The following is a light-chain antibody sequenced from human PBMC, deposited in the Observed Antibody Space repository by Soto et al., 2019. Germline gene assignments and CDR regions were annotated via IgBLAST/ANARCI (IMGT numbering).Light chain of an antibody. CDR1: SSDVGYYNY. Sequence: QSALTQPTSVSGSLGQSITISCTGTSSDVGYYNYVSWYQQHPGKAPKLMIYDVTNRPSGVSHRFSCSKSGNTASLTSCGRQDEDEADYYCSSYTTSSTDVFGTGTKLTVL. J-gene: IGLJ1*01. V-gene: IGLV2-14*01. CDR2: DVT. CDR3: SSYTTSSTDV.